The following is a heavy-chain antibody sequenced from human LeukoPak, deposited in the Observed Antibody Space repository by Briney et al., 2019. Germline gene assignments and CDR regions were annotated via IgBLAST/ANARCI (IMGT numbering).Heavy chain of an antibody. J-gene: IGHJ4*02. Sequence: GGSLRLSCAASGFTFSSYGMHWVRQAPGKGLEYVSAISGNGASTYYANSVKGRFTISRDNSKNTLYLRMGSLRAEDMAVYYCAREASMVVRCSDYWGQGTLVTVSS. V-gene: IGHV3-64*01. CDR3: AREASMVVRCSDY. CDR2: ISGNGAST. CDR1: GFTFSSYG. D-gene: IGHD6-6*01.